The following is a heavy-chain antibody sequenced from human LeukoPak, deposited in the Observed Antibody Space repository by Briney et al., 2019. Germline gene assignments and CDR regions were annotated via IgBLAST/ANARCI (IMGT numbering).Heavy chain of an antibody. V-gene: IGHV4-59*01. D-gene: IGHD3-9*01. J-gene: IGHJ4*02. CDR2: IYYSGST. CDR3: ARMSYDVLTGNYHVFDY. Sequence: SETLSLTCSVSGGSMSSCYWTWVRQPPGKGLEWIGYIYYSGSTNYNPSLKSRVTISIDTSKNQLSLRLNSVTAADTAVYYCARMSYDVLTGNYHVFDYWGQGTLVTVSS. CDR1: GGSMSSCY.